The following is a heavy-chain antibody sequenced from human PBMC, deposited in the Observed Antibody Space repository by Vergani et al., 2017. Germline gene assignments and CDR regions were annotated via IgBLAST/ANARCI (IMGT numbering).Heavy chain of an antibody. CDR3: ARDSWTSELRGVYWFDT. J-gene: IGHJ5*02. V-gene: IGHV4-61*02. CDR2: IHSSGTT. CDR1: GVSITSGSFY. Sequence: QVQLHESGPGLVKPSQTLSLTCTVSGVSITSGSFYWSWIRQPAGKGLAWIGRIHSSGTTNYNPSLKSRVTLSVDTSKNQLSLRMTSVTAADTAVYYCARDSWTSELRGVYWFDTWGQGTLVSVSS. D-gene: IGHD3-10*01.